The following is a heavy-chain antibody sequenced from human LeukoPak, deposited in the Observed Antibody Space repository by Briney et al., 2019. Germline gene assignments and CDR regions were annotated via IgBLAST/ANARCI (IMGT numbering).Heavy chain of an antibody. D-gene: IGHD3-10*01. Sequence: GGSLRLSCAASGFTFSVYDMQWVRQAPGKGLEFVSAISSSGDSTYYANSVKGRFTISRDNSKNTLYLQMGSLRPEDTAVYYCAKRGAMSYYGSYGMDAWGQGTTVTVSS. J-gene: IGHJ6*02. CDR3: AKRGAMSYYGSYGMDA. CDR1: GFTFSVYD. V-gene: IGHV3-64*01. CDR2: ISSSGDST.